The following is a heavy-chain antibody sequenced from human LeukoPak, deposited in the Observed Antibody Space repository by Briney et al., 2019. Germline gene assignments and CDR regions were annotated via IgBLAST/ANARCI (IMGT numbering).Heavy chain of an antibody. D-gene: IGHD3-16*01. CDR3: ARIGGTTH. CDR1: GGSFSGYY. CDR2: ISSSGRNI. V-gene: IGHV3-11*04. Sequence: LSLTCAVYGGSFSGYYWSWIRQPPGKGLEWVSYISSSGRNIYNADSVKGRFTISRDNAKNSLYLQMNSLRVEDTAFYYCARIGGTTHWGQGTLVTVSS. J-gene: IGHJ4*02.